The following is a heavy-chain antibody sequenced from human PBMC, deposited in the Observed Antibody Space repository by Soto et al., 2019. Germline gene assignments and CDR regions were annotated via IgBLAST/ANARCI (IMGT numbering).Heavy chain of an antibody. V-gene: IGHV3-9*01. CDR2: ISWNSGSI. Sequence: EVQLVESGGGLVQPGRSLRLSCAASGFTFDDYAMHWVRQAPGKGLEWVSGISWNSGSIGYADSVKGRFTISRDNANNSLYLQMNGLTAEDTARYYWAKDIVGITVTTGSYFDYWGQGTLVIVS. J-gene: IGHJ4*02. CDR1: GFTFDDYA. D-gene: IGHD4-17*01. CDR3: AKDIVGITVTTGSYFDY.